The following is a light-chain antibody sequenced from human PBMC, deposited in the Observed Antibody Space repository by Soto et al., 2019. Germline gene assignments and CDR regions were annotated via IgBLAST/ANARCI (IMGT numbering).Light chain of an antibody. CDR2: SND. CDR3: AAWDDSLNGLV. Sequence: VVTQPPSASGTPGQRVTISCSGSSSNIGSKTVNWYQQLPGTAPKLLIYSNDQRPSGVPGRFSGSKSGTSASLAISGLQSEDEADYYCAAWDDSLNGLVFGGGTKLTVL. V-gene: IGLV1-44*01. CDR1: SSNIGSKT. J-gene: IGLJ2*01.